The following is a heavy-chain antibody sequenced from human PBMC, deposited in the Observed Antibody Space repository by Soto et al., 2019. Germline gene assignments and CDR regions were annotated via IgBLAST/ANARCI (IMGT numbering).Heavy chain of an antibody. CDR1: GFTFSSYG. Sequence: GGSLRLSCAASGFTFSSYGMHWVRQAPGKGLEWVAVISYDGSNKYYADSVKGRFTISRDNSKNTLYLQMNSLRAEDTAVYYCAKDGGYCISTSCPEAYYYYGMDVWGQGTTVTVSS. J-gene: IGHJ6*02. CDR2: ISYDGSNK. D-gene: IGHD2-2*01. CDR3: AKDGGYCISTSCPEAYYYYGMDV. V-gene: IGHV3-30*18.